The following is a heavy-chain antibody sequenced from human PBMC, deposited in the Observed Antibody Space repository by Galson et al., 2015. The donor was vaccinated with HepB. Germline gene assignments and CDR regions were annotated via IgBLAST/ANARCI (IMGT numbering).Heavy chain of an antibody. CDR3: ARARYSTSPPDY. V-gene: IGHV1-18*01. CDR2: ISTYNGNT. D-gene: IGHD6-13*01. Sequence: SVKVSCKASGYTFTSYGVSWVRQAPGQGLEWMGWISTYNGNTNYAQKLQGRVTMTTDISTSTAYMELKSLISDDTAVYYCARARYSTSPPDYWGQGTLVTVSS. J-gene: IGHJ4*02. CDR1: GYTFTSYG.